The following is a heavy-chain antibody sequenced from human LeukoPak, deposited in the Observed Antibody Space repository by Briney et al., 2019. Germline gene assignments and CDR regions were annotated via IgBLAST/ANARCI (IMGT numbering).Heavy chain of an antibody. J-gene: IGHJ5*02. Sequence: ASVKVSCKASGYTFTSYGISWVRQAPGQGLEWMGWISAYNGNTNYAQKLQGRVTMTTDTSTSTAYMELRSLRSDDTAVYYCAGPKFPLTYYDFWSGDNWFDPWGQGTLVTVSS. D-gene: IGHD3-3*01. CDR2: ISAYNGNT. CDR3: AGPKFPLTYYDFWSGDNWFDP. V-gene: IGHV1-18*01. CDR1: GYTFTSYG.